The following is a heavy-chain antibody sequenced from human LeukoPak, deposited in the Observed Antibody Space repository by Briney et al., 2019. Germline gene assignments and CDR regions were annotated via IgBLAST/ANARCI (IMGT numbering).Heavy chain of an antibody. J-gene: IGHJ6*04. CDR1: GGSISSYY. D-gene: IGHD3-3*01. CDR2: IYYSGST. V-gene: IGHV4-59*01. Sequence: PSETLSLTCTVSGGSISSYYCSWIRQPPGQGLEWIGYIYYSGSTNYNPSLKSRVTISVDTSKNQFSLKLSSVTAADTAVYYCARYPDPNYEHYYYYYGMDVWGKGTTVTVSS. CDR3: ARYPDPNYEHYYYYYGMDV.